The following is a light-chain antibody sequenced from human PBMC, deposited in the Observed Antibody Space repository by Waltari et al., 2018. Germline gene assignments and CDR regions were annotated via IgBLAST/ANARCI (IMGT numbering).Light chain of an antibody. CDR2: GKN. CDR1: SLRSYY. V-gene: IGLV3-19*01. J-gene: IGLJ2*01. CDR3: NSRDSSGNLVV. Sequence: SSELTQDPAVSVALGPTVRIPCQGDSLRSYYASRYQQKPGQAPVLVIYGKNNRPSGIPDRFSGSSSGNTASLTITGAQAEDEADYYCNSRDSSGNLVVFGGGTKLTVL.